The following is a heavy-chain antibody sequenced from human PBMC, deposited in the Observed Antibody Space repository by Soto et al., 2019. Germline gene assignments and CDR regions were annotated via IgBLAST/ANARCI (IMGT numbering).Heavy chain of an antibody. CDR2: MYYSGSS. V-gene: IGHV4-39*01. D-gene: IGHD2-21*02. CDR1: GGSTSDKSYF. Sequence: SETLSLTGSVSGGSTSDKSYFWGWVRQSPGKGLEWIGSMYYSGSSYYNPSLKSRVAISVDTSKNQFSLKLRCVTAADTAVYFCARQRLLRLKPDFDICGQGTLVTVSS. CDR3: ARQRLLRLKPDFDI. J-gene: IGHJ4*02.